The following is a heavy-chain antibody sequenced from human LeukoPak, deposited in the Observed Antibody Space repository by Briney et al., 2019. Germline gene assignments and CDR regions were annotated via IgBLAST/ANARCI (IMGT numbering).Heavy chain of an antibody. CDR2: IVVGSGNT. V-gene: IGHV1-58*02. CDR1: GFTFTSSA. D-gene: IGHD3-22*01. CDR3: AAPYDSSGNYYGMDV. J-gene: IGHJ6*02. Sequence: SVMVSCKASGFTFTSSAMQWVRQARGQRLEWIGWIVVGSGNTNYAQKFQERVTITRDMSTSTAYMELSSLRSEDTAVCYCAAPYDSSGNYYGMDVWGQGTTVTVSS.